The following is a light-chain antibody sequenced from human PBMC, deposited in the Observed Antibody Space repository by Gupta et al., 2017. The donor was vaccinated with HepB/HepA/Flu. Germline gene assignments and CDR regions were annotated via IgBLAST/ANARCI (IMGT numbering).Light chain of an antibody. CDR3: SSYTITYTSV. CDR2: DVK. Sequence: QSALTQPASVSGSPGQSITISCPGTASDVGGYNYVSWYQQHPGNAPKLIIFDVKRRPSRVSSRFSGSKYGNTASLTISGLQAEDEAFYYCSSYTITYTSVFGGGTKLSVL. J-gene: IGLJ2*01. V-gene: IGLV2-14*03. CDR1: ASDVGGYNY.